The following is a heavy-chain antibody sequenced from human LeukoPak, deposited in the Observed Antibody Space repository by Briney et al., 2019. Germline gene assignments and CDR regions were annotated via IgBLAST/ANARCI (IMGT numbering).Heavy chain of an antibody. J-gene: IGHJ4*02. CDR2: ISGSGGST. Sequence: QPGGSLRLSCAASGFTFSSYGMSWVRQAPGKGLEWVSAISGSGGSTYYADSVKGRFIISRDNSKNTLYLQMNSLRAEDTAVYYCAKERVDWRYFDYWGQGTLVTVSS. CDR1: GFTFSSYG. CDR3: AKERVDWRYFDY. V-gene: IGHV3-23*01. D-gene: IGHD3-9*01.